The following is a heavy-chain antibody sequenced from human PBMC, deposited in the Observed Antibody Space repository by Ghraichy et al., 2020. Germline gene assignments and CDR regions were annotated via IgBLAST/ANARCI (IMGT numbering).Heavy chain of an antibody. CDR3: ARDAENGGNEYFQL. V-gene: IGHV4-31*03. CDR2: ISDRGNT. J-gene: IGHJ1*01. CDR1: GGSISSVGYY. Sequence: SLNISCTVSGGSISSVGYYWSWLRQHSGKGLEWIGYISDRGNTYYNPSLKSRVTMSVDTSNNQFSLTLSSVTAADTAVYYCARDAENGGNEYFQLWGQGTLVTVSS. D-gene: IGHD4-23*01.